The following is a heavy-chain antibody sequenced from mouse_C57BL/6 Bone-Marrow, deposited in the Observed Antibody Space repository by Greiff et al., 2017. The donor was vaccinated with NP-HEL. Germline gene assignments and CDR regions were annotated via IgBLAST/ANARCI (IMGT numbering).Heavy chain of an antibody. D-gene: IGHD1-1*01. V-gene: IGHV7-3*01. CDR3: ARSPLITTVVATDWYFDV. CDR1: GFTFTDYY. J-gene: IGHJ1*03. CDR2: IRNKANGYTT. Sequence: VMLVESGGGLVQPGGSLSLSCAASGFTFTDYYMSWVRQPPGKALEWLGFIRNKANGYTTEYSASVKGRFTISRDNSQSILYLQMNALRAEDSATYYCARSPLITTVVATDWYFDVWGTGTTVTVSS.